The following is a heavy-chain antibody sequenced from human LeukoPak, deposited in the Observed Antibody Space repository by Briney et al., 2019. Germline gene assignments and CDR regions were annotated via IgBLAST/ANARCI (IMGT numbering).Heavy chain of an antibody. CDR3: ARDGGYCSGGSCTGYFDY. J-gene: IGHJ4*02. V-gene: IGHV3-21*01. CDR2: TSSRSSYI. D-gene: IGHD2-15*01. CDR1: GFIFSSYS. Sequence: PGGSLRLSCAASGFIFSSYSMNWVRQAPGKGLEWVSTTSSRSSYIYYADSVTGRFTISRDNAKNSLYLQMNSLRAEDTAVYYCARDGGYCSGGSCTGYFDYWGQGTLVTVSS.